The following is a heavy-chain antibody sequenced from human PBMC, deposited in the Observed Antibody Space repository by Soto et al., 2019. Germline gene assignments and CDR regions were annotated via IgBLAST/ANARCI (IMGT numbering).Heavy chain of an antibody. CDR2: IIPILGIA. V-gene: IGHV1-69*04. J-gene: IGHJ4*01. CDR3: ARERGGELVSY. D-gene: IGHD1-1*01. CDR1: GGTFSSYT. Sequence: SVKVSCKASGGTFSSYTISWVRQAPGQGGEGMGRIIPILGIANYAQKFQGGVTITADKSTSTAYMELSSLRSEDTAVYYCARERGGELVSYWGQGTLVTSPQ.